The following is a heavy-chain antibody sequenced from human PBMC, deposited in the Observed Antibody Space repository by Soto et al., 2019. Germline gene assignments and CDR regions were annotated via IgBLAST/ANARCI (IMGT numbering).Heavy chain of an antibody. J-gene: IGHJ4*02. CDR1: GGSFSGYY. CDR3: ARGVFPFDY. Sequence: QVQLQQWGAGLLKPSETLSLTCAVYGGSFSGYYWSWIRQPPGKGLEWIGEINHSGNTNYNPSLKSRVTISVDTSKNPFSLKLSSVTAADTAVYYCARGVFPFDYWGQGTLVTVSS. CDR2: INHSGNT. V-gene: IGHV4-34*02. D-gene: IGHD3-10*02.